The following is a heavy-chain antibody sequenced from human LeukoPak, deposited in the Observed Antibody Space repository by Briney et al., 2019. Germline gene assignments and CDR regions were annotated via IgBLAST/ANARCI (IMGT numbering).Heavy chain of an antibody. J-gene: IGHJ4*02. V-gene: IGHV7-4-1*02. Sequence: ASVKVSCKPSGYTFTDYAINWVRQAPGQGLEYMGWVNTNTGNPTYAQGFTRRFVFSSDSSVSTAYLQITSLKAGDSAIYFCASCNDSSGYFAYWGQGTLVTVSS. CDR1: GYTFTDYA. CDR3: ASCNDSSGYFAY. D-gene: IGHD3-22*01. CDR2: VNTNTGNP.